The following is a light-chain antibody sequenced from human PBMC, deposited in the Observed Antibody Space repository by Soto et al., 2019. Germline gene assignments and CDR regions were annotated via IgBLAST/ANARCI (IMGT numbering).Light chain of an antibody. Sequence: EIVMTQSPATLSVSPGERAALSCRASQSVSSNLAWYQQKPGQAPRIILFGASGRATGIPDRFSGSGSGTDFTLTISRLEPEDFAVYYCQQYGSLSWTFGQGTKVDI. J-gene: IGKJ1*01. V-gene: IGKV3-20*01. CDR1: QSVSSN. CDR3: QQYGSLSWT. CDR2: GAS.